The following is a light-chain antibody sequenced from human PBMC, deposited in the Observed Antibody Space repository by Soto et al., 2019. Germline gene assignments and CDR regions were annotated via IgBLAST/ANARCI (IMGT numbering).Light chain of an antibody. CDR3: AAWDASLSIWV. J-gene: IGLJ3*02. CDR1: SSNIGGSF. V-gene: IGLV1-47*01. CDR2: RNN. Sequence: QSVLTQPPSTSGTPGQRVTISCSGSSSNIGGSFVSWFQQFPGRAPKLLIYRNNQRPSGVPDRFSGSKSDTSASLAISGLRSEDEADYYWAAWDASLSIWVFGGGTKLTVL.